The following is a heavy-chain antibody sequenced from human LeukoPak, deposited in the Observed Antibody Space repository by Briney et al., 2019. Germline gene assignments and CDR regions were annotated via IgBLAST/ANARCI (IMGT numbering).Heavy chain of an antibody. CDR2: TYYRSKWYN. Sequence: SQTLSLTRAISGDSVPGNRVAWNWIRPSPSRGLEWLGRTYYRSKWYNDYAVSVKSRIANIPDTSKNQFSLKLSSVTAADTAVYYCAASAWPDVWGKGTTVTISA. CDR1: GDSVPGNRVA. J-gene: IGHJ6*04. V-gene: IGHV6-1*01. CDR3: AASAWPDV.